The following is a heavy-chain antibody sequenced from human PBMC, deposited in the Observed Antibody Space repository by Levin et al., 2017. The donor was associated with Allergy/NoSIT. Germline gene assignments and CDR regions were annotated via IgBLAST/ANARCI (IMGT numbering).Heavy chain of an antibody. D-gene: IGHD6-19*01. CDR3: ARVRKAVAARSIYYYGMDV. J-gene: IGHJ6*02. CDR1: GGSFSGYY. Sequence: SQILSLTCAVYGGSFSGYYWSWIRQPPGKGLEWIGEINHSGSTNYNPSLKSRVTISVDTSKNQFSLKLSSVTAADTAVYYCARVRKAVAARSIYYYGMDVWGQGTTVTVSS. V-gene: IGHV4-34*01. CDR2: INHSGST.